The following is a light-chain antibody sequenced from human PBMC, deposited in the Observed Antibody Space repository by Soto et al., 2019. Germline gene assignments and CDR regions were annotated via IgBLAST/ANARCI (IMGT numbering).Light chain of an antibody. V-gene: IGKV1-5*01. CDR1: QSIGSR. CDR3: QHHNTYLWT. Sequence: DIQMTQSPSTLSTSVGDRVTITCRASQSIGSRVAWYQQKPGKAPKALMYDASSLEGGVPSRFSSSGFGTEFTLTISSLQPDDFATYYCQHHNTYLWTFGQGTKVDIK. J-gene: IGKJ1*01. CDR2: DAS.